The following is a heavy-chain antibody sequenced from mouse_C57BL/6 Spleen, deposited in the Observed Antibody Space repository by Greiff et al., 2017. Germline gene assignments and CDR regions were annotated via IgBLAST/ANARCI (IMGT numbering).Heavy chain of an antibody. J-gene: IGHJ4*01. CDR3: ARNGYYDYAMDY. V-gene: IGHV14-2*01. CDR2: IDPEDGET. CDR1: GFNIKDSY. Sequence: DVQLQQSGAELVKPGASVTLSCTASGFNIKDSYMHWVKQRTEQGLELIGRIDPEDGETKSAPKFQGKDTITADTSSNAAYLQLSSLTSEDTAVYYCARNGYYDYAMDYWGQGTSVTVSS. D-gene: IGHD2-3*01.